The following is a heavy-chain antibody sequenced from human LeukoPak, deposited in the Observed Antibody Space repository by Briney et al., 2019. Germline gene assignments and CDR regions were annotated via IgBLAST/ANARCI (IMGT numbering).Heavy chain of an antibody. CDR2: IYYSGST. CDR1: GGSISSGGYY. D-gene: IGHD1-26*01. CDR3: AREEVLRYSGSYFDY. Sequence: PSQTLSLTCTVSGGSISSGGYYWSWLRQHPGTGLEWIGYIYYSGSTYYNPSLKSRVTISVDTSKNQFSLKLSSVTAADTAVYYCAREEVLRYSGSYFDYWGQGTLVTVSS. V-gene: IGHV4-31*03. J-gene: IGHJ4*02.